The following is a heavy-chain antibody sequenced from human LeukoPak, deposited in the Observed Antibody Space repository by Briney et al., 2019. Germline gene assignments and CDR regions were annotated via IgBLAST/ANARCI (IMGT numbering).Heavy chain of an antibody. CDR2: IYSGGST. CDR1: GFSVSSNY. D-gene: IGHD1-1*01. V-gene: IGHV3-53*01. Sequence: GGSLRLSCVVSGFSVSSNYMSWVRQAPGKGLEWVSVIYSGGSTYYADSVKGRFTISRDNSKNTLYLQMNSLRAEDTAVYYCARTTRRGHFDYWGQGTLVTVSS. CDR3: ARTTRRGHFDY. J-gene: IGHJ4*02.